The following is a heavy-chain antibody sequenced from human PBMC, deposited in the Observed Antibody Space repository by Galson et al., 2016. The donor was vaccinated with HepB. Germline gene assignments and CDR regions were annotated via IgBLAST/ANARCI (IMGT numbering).Heavy chain of an antibody. CDR3: ARDSGVRAVDY. J-gene: IGHJ4*02. CDR1: GFTFDTYW. Sequence: SLRLSCAASGFTFDTYWMSWVRQVPGKGPEWVANIHKDGSDKYYVDSVKGRFTVSRDNAKNSLYLQMNSLRAEDTAVYYCARDSGVRAVDYWGQGTLVTVSS. V-gene: IGHV3-7*01. CDR2: IHKDGSDK. D-gene: IGHD2-8*01.